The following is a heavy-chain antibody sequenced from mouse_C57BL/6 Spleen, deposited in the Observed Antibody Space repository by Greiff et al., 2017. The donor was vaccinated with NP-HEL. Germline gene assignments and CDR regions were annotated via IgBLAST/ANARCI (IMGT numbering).Heavy chain of an antibody. V-gene: IGHV7-3*01. D-gene: IGHD2-4*01. CDR3: ARSYYDYYYAMDY. CDR2: IRNKANGYTT. J-gene: IGHJ4*01. Sequence: DVKLVESGGGLVQPGGSLSLSCAASGFTFTDYYMSWVRQPPGKALEWLGFIRNKANGYTTEYSASVKGRFTISRDNSQSILYRQMNALRAEDSATYYCARSYYDYYYAMDYWGQGTSVTVSS. CDR1: GFTFTDYY.